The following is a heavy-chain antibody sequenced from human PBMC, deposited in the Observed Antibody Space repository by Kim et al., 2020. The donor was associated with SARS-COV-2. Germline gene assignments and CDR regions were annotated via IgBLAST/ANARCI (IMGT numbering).Heavy chain of an antibody. V-gene: IGHV4-59*01. CDR2: T. J-gene: IGHJ6*02. CDR3: AREGYYYGMDV. Sequence: TNYNPSLKNRVTISVDTSKNQFSLKLSSVTAADTAVYYCAREGYYYGMDVWGQGTTVTVSS.